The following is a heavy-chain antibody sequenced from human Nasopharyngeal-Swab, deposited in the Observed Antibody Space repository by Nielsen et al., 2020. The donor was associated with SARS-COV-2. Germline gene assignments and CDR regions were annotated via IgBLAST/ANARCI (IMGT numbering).Heavy chain of an antibody. CDR2: IYRGGYT. Sequence: GESLKISCAASGFTVSSNYMSWVRQAPGKGLEWVSVIYRGGYTYYADSVKGRFTISRDNSKNTLYLQMNSLRAEDTAVYYCARDSSPSSGWFDYWGQGTLVTVSS. CDR1: GFTVSSNY. D-gene: IGHD6-19*01. J-gene: IGHJ4*02. CDR3: ARDSSPSSGWFDY. V-gene: IGHV3-53*01.